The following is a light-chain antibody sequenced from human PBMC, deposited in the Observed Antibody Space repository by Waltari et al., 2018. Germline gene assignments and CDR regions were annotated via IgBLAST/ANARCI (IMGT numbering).Light chain of an antibody. CDR2: DVS. Sequence: QSALTQPRSVSGSPGQSVTISSTGTSSDFGGYNYVSSYQQHPGKAPKLMIYDVSKRPSGVPDRFSGSKSGNTASLTISGLQAEDEADYYCCSYAGSYTFAWVFGGGTKLTVL. J-gene: IGLJ3*02. CDR3: CSYAGSYTFAWV. V-gene: IGLV2-11*01. CDR1: SSDFGGYNY.